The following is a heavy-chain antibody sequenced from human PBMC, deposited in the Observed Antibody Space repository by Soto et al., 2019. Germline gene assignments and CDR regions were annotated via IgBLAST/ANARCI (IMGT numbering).Heavy chain of an antibody. CDR3: AKRPPRSTYYDFWSAPLGTSYYYYGMDV. J-gene: IGHJ6*02. CDR1: GFTFSSYA. CDR2: ISGSGGST. D-gene: IGHD3-3*01. Sequence: GGSLRLSCAASGFTFSSYAMSWVRQAPGKGLEWASAISGSGGSTYYSDSVKGRFTISRDNSKNTLYLQINSLRAEDTAVYYCAKRPPRSTYYDFWSAPLGTSYYYYGMDVWGQGTTVTVS. V-gene: IGHV3-23*01.